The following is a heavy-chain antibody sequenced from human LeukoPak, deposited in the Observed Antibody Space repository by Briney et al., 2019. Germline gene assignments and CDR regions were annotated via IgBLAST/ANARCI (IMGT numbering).Heavy chain of an antibody. V-gene: IGHV3-23*01. Sequence: GGSLRLSCAGSGFTFSSYAMTWVRQLPGKGLEWVSGISGSAYSTYYADSVKGRFTISRDNSKNTLFLQMNSLRAEDTAIYYCASGHSNYFFDYWGQGTLVTVSS. J-gene: IGHJ4*02. CDR1: GFTFSSYA. CDR2: ISGSAYST. CDR3: ASGHSNYFFDY. D-gene: IGHD1-1*01.